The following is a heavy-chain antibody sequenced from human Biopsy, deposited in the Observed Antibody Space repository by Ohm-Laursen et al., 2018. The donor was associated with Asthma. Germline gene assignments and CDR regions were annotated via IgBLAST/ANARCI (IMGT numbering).Heavy chain of an antibody. D-gene: IGHD2-15*01. CDR1: GFTFSHYG. Sequence: SLRLSCAASGFTFSHYGMHWVRQAPGKGLEWVASISSGGGSRDYADSMEGRFTISRDNSKNTLYLQMNSLRAEDTAVYFCARFVQAEEGVFWGQGARVTVSS. CDR3: ARFVQAEEGVF. V-gene: IGHV3-33*01. CDR2: ISSGGGSR. J-gene: IGHJ4*02.